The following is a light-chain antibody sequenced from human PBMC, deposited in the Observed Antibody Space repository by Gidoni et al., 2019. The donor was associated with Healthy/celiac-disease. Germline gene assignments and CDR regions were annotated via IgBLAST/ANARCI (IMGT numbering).Light chain of an antibody. CDR2: AAP. Sequence: DIKLTHSPSSLSASVGDRVTITCRASQSISSYLHWSQQKPGKAPKLLIYAAPSLQSGVPSRFRGSGSGTDFTLTISSLQPEDFATYYCQQSSSTPPTFGGGTKVEIK. CDR3: QQSSSTPPT. V-gene: IGKV1-39*01. J-gene: IGKJ4*01. CDR1: QSISSY.